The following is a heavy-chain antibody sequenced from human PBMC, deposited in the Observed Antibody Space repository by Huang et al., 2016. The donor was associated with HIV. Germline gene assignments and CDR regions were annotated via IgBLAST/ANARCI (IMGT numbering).Heavy chain of an antibody. J-gene: IGHJ6*02. D-gene: IGHD6-13*01. Sequence: EVQLVESGGGLVQPGGSLRLSCAASGFTFSSYWMSWVRQAPGKGLEWVANIKQDGREKYYVDSVKGRFTISRDNAKNSLYLQMNSLRAEDTAVYYCARESSSWYPPGYYYYYGMDVWGQGTTVTVSS. CDR1: GFTFSSYW. V-gene: IGHV3-7*01. CDR2: IKQDGREK. CDR3: ARESSSWYPPGYYYYYGMDV.